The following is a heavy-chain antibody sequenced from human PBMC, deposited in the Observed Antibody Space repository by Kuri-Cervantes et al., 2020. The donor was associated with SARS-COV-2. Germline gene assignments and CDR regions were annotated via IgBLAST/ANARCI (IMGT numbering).Heavy chain of an antibody. CDR1: GFTFSSSW. J-gene: IGHJ3*01. CDR2: IKVDGSEK. D-gene: IGHD2/OR15-2a*01. Sequence: GESLKISCAASGFTFSSSWMHWVCQPPEKGLEWVADIKVDGSEKYYVDSVKGRFTTYRENVKNSVFLQMNSPRVEDTAVYYCARGDLLDPRGSFQDAFDVWSRGTLVTVSS. CDR3: ARGDLLDPRGSFQDAFDV. V-gene: IGHV3-52*01.